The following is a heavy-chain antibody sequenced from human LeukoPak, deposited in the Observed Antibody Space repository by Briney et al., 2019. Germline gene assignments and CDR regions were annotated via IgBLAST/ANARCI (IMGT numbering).Heavy chain of an antibody. D-gene: IGHD5-12*01. J-gene: IGHJ3*02. CDR2: ISASGGST. CDR1: GFTFSSYA. V-gene: IGHV3-23*01. Sequence: GGSLRLSCAASGFTFSSYAVNWVRQAPGKGLEWVSGISASGGSTYYGDSVKGRFTISRNNSKNMLYLEMNSLRAEDTAVYYCAKVHRVATDFYAFDIWGQGTMVTVSA. CDR3: AKVHRVATDFYAFDI.